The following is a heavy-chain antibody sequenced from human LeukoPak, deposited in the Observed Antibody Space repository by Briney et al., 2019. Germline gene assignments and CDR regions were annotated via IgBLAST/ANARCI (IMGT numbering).Heavy chain of an antibody. CDR3: ARDQDFAFDY. CDR2: ISSSGSSI. D-gene: IGHD3/OR15-3a*01. J-gene: IGHJ4*02. Sequence: PGGSLRLSCAASGFTFSSYSMNWVRQAPGKGLEWVLYISSSGSSIYYADSMKGRFTISRDNAKNSLYLQMNSLRDEDTAVYYCARDQDFAFDYWGQGTLVTVSS. CDR1: GFTFSSYS. V-gene: IGHV3-48*02.